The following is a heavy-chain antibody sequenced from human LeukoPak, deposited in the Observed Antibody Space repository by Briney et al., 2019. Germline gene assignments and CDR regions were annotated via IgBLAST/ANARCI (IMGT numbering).Heavy chain of an antibody. D-gene: IGHD3-22*01. J-gene: IGHJ4*02. CDR3: ARVRGYYYDSSGSYPNTCLVY. V-gene: IGHV1-2*06. CDR1: GYTFTGYY. CDR2: INPNSGGT. Sequence: ASVKVSCKASGYTFTGYYMHWVRQAPGQGLEWMGRINPNSGGTNYAQKFQGRVTMTRDTSTSTVYMELSSLRSEDTAVYYCARVRGYYYDSSGSYPNTCLVYWGQGTLVTVSS.